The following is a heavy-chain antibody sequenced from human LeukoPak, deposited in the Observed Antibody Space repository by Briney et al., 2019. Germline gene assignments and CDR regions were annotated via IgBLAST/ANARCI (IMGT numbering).Heavy chain of an antibody. Sequence: GGSLRLSCAASGFTFSSYGMHWVRQAPGKGLEWVAFIRYDGSNKYYADSVKGRFTISRDNSKNTLYLQMNSLRAEDTAVYYCARDEAVTAKVFDYWGQGTLVTVSS. CDR2: IRYDGSNK. D-gene: IGHD2-21*02. V-gene: IGHV3-30*02. CDR1: GFTFSSYG. CDR3: ARDEAVTAKVFDY. J-gene: IGHJ4*02.